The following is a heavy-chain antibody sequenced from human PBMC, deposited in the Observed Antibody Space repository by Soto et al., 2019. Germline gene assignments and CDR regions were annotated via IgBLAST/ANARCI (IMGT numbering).Heavy chain of an antibody. D-gene: IGHD3-3*01. CDR3: ARCITIFGVVTYYYYYGMDV. CDR2: ISYDGSNK. J-gene: IGHJ6*02. Sequence: SLGLSCAASGVTFCSYAMHWVRQAPGKGLEWVAVISYDGSNKYYADSVKGRFTISRDNSKNTLYLQMNRLRAEDTAVYYCARCITIFGVVTYYYYYGMDVWGQGTTVTVAS. CDR1: GVTFCSYA. V-gene: IGHV3-30-3*01.